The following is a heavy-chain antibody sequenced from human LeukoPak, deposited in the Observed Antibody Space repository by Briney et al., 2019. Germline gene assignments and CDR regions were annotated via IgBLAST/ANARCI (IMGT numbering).Heavy chain of an antibody. Sequence: PSETLSLSCTVSGGSISSYYWSWIRQPPGKGLEWIGYIYYSGSTNYNPSLKSRVTISVDTSKNQFSLKLSSVTAADTAVYYCASHCSGGSCYARGFNYWGQGSLVTVSS. J-gene: IGHJ4*02. V-gene: IGHV4-59*08. CDR3: ASHCSGGSCYARGFNY. CDR2: IYYSGST. CDR1: GGSISSYY. D-gene: IGHD2-15*01.